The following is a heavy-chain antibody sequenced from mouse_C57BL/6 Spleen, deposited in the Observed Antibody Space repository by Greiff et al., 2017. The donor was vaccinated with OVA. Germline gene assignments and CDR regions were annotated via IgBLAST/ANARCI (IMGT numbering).Heavy chain of an antibody. Sequence: LQESGAELAKPGVSVKLSCKASGYTFTSYWMYWVKQRPGQGLEWIGYIIPSSGYTKYYQKFKDKSTVTVDKSSSSAYMQLIRLTYEDSAVYDGARSYSGDGYYDACWGEGALGTVSA. CDR1: GYTFTSYW. CDR2: IIPSSGYT. V-gene: IGHV1-7*01. J-gene: IGHJ3*01. CDR3: ARSYSGDGYYDAC. D-gene: IGHD2-3*01.